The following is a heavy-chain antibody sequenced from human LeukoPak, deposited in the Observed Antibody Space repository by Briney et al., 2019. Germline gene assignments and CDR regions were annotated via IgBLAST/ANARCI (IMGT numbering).Heavy chain of an antibody. D-gene: IGHD6-13*01. J-gene: IGHJ4*02. CDR3: ARDSGYSSSWPTFDY. V-gene: IGHV4-59*01. CDR2: IYYSGST. Sequence: GSLRLSCAASGFTFTNYAMSWVRQPPGKGLEWIGYIYYSGSTNYNPSLKSRVTISVDTSKDQFSLKLSSVTAADTAVYYCARDSGYSSSWPTFDYWGQGTLVTVSS. CDR1: GFTFTNYA.